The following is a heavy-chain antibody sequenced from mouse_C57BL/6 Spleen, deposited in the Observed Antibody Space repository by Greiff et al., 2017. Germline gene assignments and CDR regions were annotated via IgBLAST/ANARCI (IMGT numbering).Heavy chain of an antibody. CDR3: AGHWDGWAWFAY. D-gene: IGHD4-1*01. V-gene: IGHV5-6*01. Sequence: EVNLVESGGDLVKPGGSLKLSCAASGFTFSSYGMSWVRQTPDKRLEWVATISSGGSYTYYPDSVKGRFTISRDNAKNTLYLQMSSLKSEDTAMYYCAGHWDGWAWFAYWGQGTLVTVSA. CDR1: GFTFSSYG. J-gene: IGHJ3*01. CDR2: ISSGGSYT.